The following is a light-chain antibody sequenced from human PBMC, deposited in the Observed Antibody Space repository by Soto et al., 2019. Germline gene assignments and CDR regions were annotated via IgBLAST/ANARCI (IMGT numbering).Light chain of an antibody. Sequence: EIMLSLSPGTLSLYPGERATLSCRASQSVSSSYLAWYQQKPGQAPRLLIYGASSRATGIPDRFSGSGSGTDFTLTISRLEPEDFAVYYCQQYGSLTWTFGQGSMA. CDR2: GAS. J-gene: IGKJ1*01. CDR1: QSVSSSY. V-gene: IGKV3-20*01. CDR3: QQYGSLTWT.